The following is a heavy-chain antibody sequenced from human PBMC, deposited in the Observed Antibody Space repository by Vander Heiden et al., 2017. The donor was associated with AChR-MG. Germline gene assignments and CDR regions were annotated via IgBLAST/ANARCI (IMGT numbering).Heavy chain of an antibody. J-gene: IGHJ5*02. CDR1: GFTFSSYG. CDR3: AKVALDYGDYTNWFDP. CDR2: IRYDGSNK. D-gene: IGHD4-17*01. V-gene: IGHV3-30*02. Sequence: QVQLVESGGGVVQPGGSLRLSCAASGFTFSSYGMHWVRQAPGKGLEGVAFIRYDGSNKYYADSVKGRFTISRDNSKNTLYLQMNSLRAEDTAVYYCAKVALDYGDYTNWFDPWGQGTLVTVSS.